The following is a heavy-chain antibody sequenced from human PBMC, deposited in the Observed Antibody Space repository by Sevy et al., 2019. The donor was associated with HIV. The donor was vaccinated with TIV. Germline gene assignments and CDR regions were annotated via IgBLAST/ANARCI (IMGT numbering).Heavy chain of an antibody. Sequence: GGSLRLSCAASGFSFSSYEMNWVRQAPGKGLEWVSYFSKSGTTISYSDSVRGRFTISRDNARNLLYLQMNSLRAEDTAVYYCARDLPPSATTVAHFDCWGQGTLVTVSS. D-gene: IGHD4-17*01. V-gene: IGHV3-48*03. CDR3: ARDLPPSATTVAHFDC. CDR1: GFSFSSYE. J-gene: IGHJ4*02. CDR2: FSKSGTTI.